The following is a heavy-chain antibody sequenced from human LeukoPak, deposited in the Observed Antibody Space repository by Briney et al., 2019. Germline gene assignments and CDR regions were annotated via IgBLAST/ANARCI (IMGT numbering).Heavy chain of an antibody. CDR1: GGSLSGYY. V-gene: IGHV4-34*01. CDR2: INHSGST. D-gene: IGHD3-22*01. J-gene: IGHJ4*02. CDR3: ARDRHHYDSSGYHFDY. Sequence: SETLSLTCAVYGGSLSGYYWSWIRQPPGKGLEWIGEINHSGSTNYNPSLKSRVTISVDTSKNQFSLKLSSVTAADTAVYYCARDRHHYDSSGYHFDYWGQGTLVTVSS.